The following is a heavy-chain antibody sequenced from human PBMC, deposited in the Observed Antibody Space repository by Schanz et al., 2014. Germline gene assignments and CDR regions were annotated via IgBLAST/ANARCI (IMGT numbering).Heavy chain of an antibody. Sequence: QVQLVQSGAEVKKPGASVKVSCKASGYTFVSYSMHWVRQAPGQGLKWMGIINPSGGGTSYAQKLQGRVTMTTDTSTSTAYMELSSLTSEDTAVHYCARGRGFYDYWGQGTLVTVSS. CDR3: ARGRGFYDY. CDR1: GYTFVSYS. CDR2: INPSGGGT. D-gene: IGHD3-10*01. V-gene: IGHV1-46*01. J-gene: IGHJ4*02.